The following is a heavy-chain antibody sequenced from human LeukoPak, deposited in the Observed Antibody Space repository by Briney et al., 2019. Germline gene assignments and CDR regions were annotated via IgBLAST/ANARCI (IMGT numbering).Heavy chain of an antibody. J-gene: IGHJ6*02. V-gene: IGHV3-23*01. CDR3: AREGRIVVVIPSGGMDV. CDR2: ISGSGGST. D-gene: IGHD3-22*01. Sequence: GGSLRLSCAASGFTFSSYAMSWVRQAPGKGLEWVSAISGSGGSTYYADSVKGRFTISRDNSKNTLYLQMNSLRAEDTAVYYCAREGRIVVVIPSGGMDVWGQGTTVTVSS. CDR1: GFTFSSYA.